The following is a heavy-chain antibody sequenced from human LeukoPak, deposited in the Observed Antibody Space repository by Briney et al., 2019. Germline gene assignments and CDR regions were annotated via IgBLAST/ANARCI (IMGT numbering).Heavy chain of an antibody. CDR2: ISGSGGST. Sequence: PGGSLRLSCAASGFTFSSYAMSWVRQAPGKGLEWVSAISGSGGSTYYADSVKGRFAISRDNSKSTLYLQMNSLRAEDTAVYYCAKGSGSYFRYYFDYWGQGTLVTVSS. V-gene: IGHV3-23*01. CDR3: AKGSGSYFRYYFDY. D-gene: IGHD1-26*01. CDR1: GFTFSSYA. J-gene: IGHJ4*02.